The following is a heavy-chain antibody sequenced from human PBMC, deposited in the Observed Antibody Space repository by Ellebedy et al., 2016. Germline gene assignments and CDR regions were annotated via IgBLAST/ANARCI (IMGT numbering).Heavy chain of an antibody. D-gene: IGHD5-12*01. J-gene: IGHJ4*02. CDR3: VGELLRGYRFDY. CDR1: GASLSSCD. V-gene: IGHV4-59*01. CDR2: IHNNGGT. Sequence: SETLSLXXTVSGASLSSCDWSWIRQPPGKGPEWIGYIHNNGGTTYNPSLKNRVTISVDASKNQFSLRLTSVTAADTAVYYCVGELLRGYRFDYWGQGTLVTVSS.